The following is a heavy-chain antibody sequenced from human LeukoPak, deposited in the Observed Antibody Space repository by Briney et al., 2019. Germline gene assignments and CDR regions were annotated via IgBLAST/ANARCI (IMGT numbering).Heavy chain of an antibody. J-gene: IGHJ4*02. CDR2: INHSGST. D-gene: IGHD3-10*01. CDR1: GGSFSGYY. V-gene: IGHV4-34*01. CDR3: ARRAQRITMVRGVLNFDY. Sequence: SETLSLTCAVYGGSFSGYYWSWIRQPPGKGLEWIGEINHSGSTNYNPSLKSRVTISVDTSKNQFSLKLSSVTAADTAVYYCARRAQRITMVRGVLNFDYWGQGTLVTVSS.